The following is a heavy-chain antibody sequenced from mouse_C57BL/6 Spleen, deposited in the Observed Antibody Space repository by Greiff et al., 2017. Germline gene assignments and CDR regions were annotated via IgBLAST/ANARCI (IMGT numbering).Heavy chain of an antibody. CDR1: GYAFSSSW. CDR3: AREGRLYDYDGDYFDY. Sequence: QVQLQQSGPELVKPGASVKISCKASGYAFSSSWMNWVKQRPGKGLEWIGRIYPGDGDTNYNGKFKGKATLTADKSSSTAYMQLSSLTSEDSAVYFCAREGRLYDYDGDYFDYWGQGTTLTVSS. J-gene: IGHJ2*01. D-gene: IGHD2-4*01. CDR2: IYPGDGDT. V-gene: IGHV1-82*01.